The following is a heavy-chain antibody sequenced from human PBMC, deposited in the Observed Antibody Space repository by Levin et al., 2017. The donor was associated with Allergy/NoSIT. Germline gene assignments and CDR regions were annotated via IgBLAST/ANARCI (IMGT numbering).Heavy chain of an antibody. CDR3: AKDRGAGSYSTGGFDY. CDR2: VSYDGDIK. V-gene: IGHV3-30*18. Sequence: GGSLRLSCTASGFTFSTYGMHWVRQAPGKGLEWVAVVSYDGDIKYYADSVKGRFTISRDNSENTLYLQLNSLRAEDTAVYYCAKDRGAGSYSTGGFDYWGQGTLVTVSS. D-gene: IGHD3-10*01. J-gene: IGHJ4*02. CDR1: GFTFSTYG.